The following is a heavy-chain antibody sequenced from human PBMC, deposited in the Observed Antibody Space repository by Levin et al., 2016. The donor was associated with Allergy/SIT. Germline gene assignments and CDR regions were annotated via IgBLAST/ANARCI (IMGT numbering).Heavy chain of an antibody. CDR2: ISSSGSTI. Sequence: WIRQPPGKGLEWVSYISSSGSTIYYADSVKGRFTISRDNAKNSLYLQMNSLRAEDTAVYYCARIRYSSGWYGVWYFDYWGQGTLVTVSS. J-gene: IGHJ4*02. CDR3: ARIRYSSGWYGVWYFDY. D-gene: IGHD6-19*01. V-gene: IGHV3-48*03.